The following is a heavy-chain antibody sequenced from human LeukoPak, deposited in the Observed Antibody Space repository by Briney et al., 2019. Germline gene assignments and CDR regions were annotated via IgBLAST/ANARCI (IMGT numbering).Heavy chain of an antibody. J-gene: IGHJ5*02. V-gene: IGHV1-24*01. CDR1: GYTLTELS. D-gene: IGHD5-24*01. Sequence: ASVKVSCKVSGYTLTELSMHWVRQAPGKGLEWMGGFDPEDGETINAQKFQGRVTMTEDTSTDTAYMELSSLRSEDTAMYYCATVDSIDGYNYYWFDPWGQGTLVTVSS. CDR2: FDPEDGET. CDR3: ATVDSIDGYNYYWFDP.